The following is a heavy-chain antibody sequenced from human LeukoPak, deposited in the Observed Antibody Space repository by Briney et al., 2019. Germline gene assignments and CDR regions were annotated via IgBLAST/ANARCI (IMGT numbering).Heavy chain of an antibody. J-gene: IGHJ3*02. CDR3: ARRQGAAFDI. D-gene: IGHD4/OR15-4a*01. V-gene: IGHV3-33*01. CDR2: IWCDRSNK. CDR1: GFTFSSYE. Sequence: PGRSLRPSCAASGFTFSSYEMHCVSQAPRSWLEWVALIWCDRSNKYYADPVKGRFTISRDNSENTLYLQMNSPRAEDTAVYYCARRQGAAFDIWGQGTMVTVSS.